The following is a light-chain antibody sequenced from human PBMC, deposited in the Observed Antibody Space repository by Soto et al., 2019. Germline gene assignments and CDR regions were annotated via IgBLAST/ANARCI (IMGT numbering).Light chain of an antibody. CDR2: EVV. CDR3: KSYAGSNTYV. CDR1: KSDIGVYDF. J-gene: IGLJ1*01. V-gene: IGLV2-8*01. Sequence: QSVLTQPPSASGSPGQSVTISCTGTKSDIGVYDFVSWYQHHPGKAPRLIIYEVVQRPSGVPDRFSGSKSGNTASLTVSGLQAADEADYFGKSYAGSNTYVFGSGTKATVL.